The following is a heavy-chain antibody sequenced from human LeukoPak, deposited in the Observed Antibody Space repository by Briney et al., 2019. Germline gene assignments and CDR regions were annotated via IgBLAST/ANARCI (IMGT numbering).Heavy chain of an antibody. CDR2: IYYSGNT. Sequence: KPSETLSLTCTVSGGSILSSSYYWGWIRQPPGKGLEWIGSIYYSGNTDYNPSLKSRVTISVETSKNQFSLRLNSVTAADMAVYYCARIYSDYIMYWGQGTLVTVSS. J-gene: IGHJ4*02. D-gene: IGHD4-11*01. CDR3: ARIYSDYIMY. V-gene: IGHV4-39*07. CDR1: GGSILSSSYY.